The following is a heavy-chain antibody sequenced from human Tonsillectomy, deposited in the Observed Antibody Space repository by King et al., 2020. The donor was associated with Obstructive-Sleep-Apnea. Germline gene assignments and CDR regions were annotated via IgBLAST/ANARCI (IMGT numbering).Heavy chain of an antibody. Sequence: VQLVESGGGVVQPGRSLRLSCAASGFTFSSFGMHWVRQAPGKGLEWVAVISYDGSNKHYADSVKGRFTISRDKSKNTLYLQMNSLRAEDTAVYYCAKYSLYTSGSYAMDVWGQGTTVTVSS. V-gene: IGHV3-30*18. CDR3: AKYSLYTSGSYAMDV. CDR1: GFTFSSFG. J-gene: IGHJ6*02. D-gene: IGHD3-10*01. CDR2: ISYDGSNK.